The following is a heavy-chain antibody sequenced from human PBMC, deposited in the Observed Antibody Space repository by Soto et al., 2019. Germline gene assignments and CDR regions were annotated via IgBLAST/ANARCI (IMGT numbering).Heavy chain of an antibody. CDR2: INHSGST. D-gene: IGHD2-2*02. Sequence: QVQLQQWGAGLLKPSETLSLTCAVYGGSFSGYYWSWIRQPPGKGLEWIGEINHSGSTNYNPSLKSRVTISXXTXKXXFSLKLSSVTAADTAVYYCARVVSSTSCYNCWFDPWGQGTLVTVSS. J-gene: IGHJ5*02. CDR1: GGSFSGYY. V-gene: IGHV4-34*01. CDR3: ARVVSSTSCYNCWFDP.